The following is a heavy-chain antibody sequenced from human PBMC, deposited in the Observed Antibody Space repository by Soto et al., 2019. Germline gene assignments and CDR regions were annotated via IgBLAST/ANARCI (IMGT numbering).Heavy chain of an antibody. J-gene: IGHJ5*02. V-gene: IGHV4-30-2*01. CDR2: IYHSGST. D-gene: IGHD3-10*01. Sequence: SETLSLTCAVSGGSISSGGYSWSWIRQPPGKGLECIGYIYHSGSTYYNPSLKSRVTISVDRSKNQFSLKLSSVTAADTAVYYCARGYRYYYGSGSYPNSNTFNWFDPWGQGTLVTVSS. CDR3: ARGYRYYYGSGSYPNSNTFNWFDP. CDR1: GGSISSGGYS.